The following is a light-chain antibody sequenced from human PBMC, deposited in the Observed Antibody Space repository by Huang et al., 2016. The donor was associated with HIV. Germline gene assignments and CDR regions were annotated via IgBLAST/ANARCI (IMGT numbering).Light chain of an antibody. CDR1: QTIASY. Sequence: DILLIQSPSSLSASVGDRVTITCRASQTIASYLNWYQQKPGKAPKVLIYTASNLESGVPSRFSGSGSGTDFTLTISSLQPEDFATYYCQQSYSTPYTFGQGTKVEIK. CDR2: TAS. CDR3: QQSYSTPYT. J-gene: IGKJ2*01. V-gene: IGKV1-39*01.